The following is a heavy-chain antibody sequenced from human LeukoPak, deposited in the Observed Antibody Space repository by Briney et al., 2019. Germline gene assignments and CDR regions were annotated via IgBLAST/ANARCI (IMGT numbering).Heavy chain of an antibody. CDR2: ISSTGGTT. CDR3: AKNGDRGAYCTGGTCYPYFYYYMDV. J-gene: IGHJ6*03. Sequence: GGSLRLSCAASGFTFSSFGMSWVRQAPGKGLEWVSAISSTGGTTYYADSVKGRFTISRDNSKNTLYLQMNSLRAEDTAIYYCAKNGDRGAYCTGGTCYPYFYYYMDVWGKGTTVTI. D-gene: IGHD2-15*01. CDR1: GFTFSSFG. V-gene: IGHV3-23*01.